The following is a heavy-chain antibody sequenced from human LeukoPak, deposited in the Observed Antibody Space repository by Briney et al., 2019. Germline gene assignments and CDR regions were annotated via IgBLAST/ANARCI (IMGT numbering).Heavy chain of an antibody. CDR1: GFTFTNAW. CDR3: TTDLYPFWSGYYRDY. Sequence: GGSLRLSCAASGFTFTNAWMSWVRQAPGKGLEWVGRIKSKTDGGTTDYAAPVKGRFTISRDDSKNALYLQMNSLKTEDTAVYYCTTDLYPFWSGYYRDYWGQGTLVTVSS. CDR2: IKSKTDGGTT. V-gene: IGHV3-15*01. J-gene: IGHJ4*02. D-gene: IGHD3-3*01.